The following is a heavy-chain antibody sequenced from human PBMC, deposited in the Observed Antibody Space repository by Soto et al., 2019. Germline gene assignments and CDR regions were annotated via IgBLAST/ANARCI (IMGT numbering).Heavy chain of an antibody. CDR3: AREGGRYCTGGXCQVDY. CDR1: GGSISSSSYN. CDR2: IYYSGNT. V-gene: IGHV4-39*02. Sequence: QLQLQESGPGLVKPSETLSLTCTVSGGSISSSSYNWGWIRQPPGKGREWIGSIYYSGNTYYTPSLKSRVTISVDTSTNQFSLKLSSVTAADTAVYYCAREGGRYCTGGXCQVDYWGQGTLVTVSS. D-gene: IGHD2-15*01. J-gene: IGHJ4*02.